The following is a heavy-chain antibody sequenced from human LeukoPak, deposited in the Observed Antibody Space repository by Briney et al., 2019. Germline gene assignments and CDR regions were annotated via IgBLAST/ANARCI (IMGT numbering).Heavy chain of an antibody. CDR2: INHSGST. D-gene: IGHD4-17*01. J-gene: IGHJ4*02. V-gene: IGHV4-34*01. Sequence: SETLSLTCAVYGGSFSGYYWSWIRQPPGKGLEWIGEINHSGSTNYNPSLKSRVTISVDTSKNQFSLKLSSVTAADTAVYYCARERPGYGDYAGPPIDYWGQGTLVTVSS. CDR3: ARERPGYGDYAGPPIDY. CDR1: GGSFSGYY.